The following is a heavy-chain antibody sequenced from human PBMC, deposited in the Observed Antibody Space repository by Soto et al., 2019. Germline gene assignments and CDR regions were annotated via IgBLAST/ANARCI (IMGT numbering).Heavy chain of an antibody. D-gene: IGHD4-17*01. V-gene: IGHV3-23*01. CDR3: AKGAMTTVTIFNYYYYMDV. J-gene: IGHJ6*03. CDR1: GFTFSSYA. CDR2: ISGSGGST. Sequence: EVQLLESGGGLVQPGGSLRLSCAASGFTFSSYAMSWVRQAPGKGLEWVSAISGSGGSTYYADSVKGRFTISRDNSKNTLYLQTNSLRAEDTAVYYCAKGAMTTVTIFNYYYYMDVWGKGTTVTVSS.